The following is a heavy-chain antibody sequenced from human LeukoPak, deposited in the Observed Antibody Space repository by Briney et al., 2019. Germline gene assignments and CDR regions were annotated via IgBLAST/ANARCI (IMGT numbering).Heavy chain of an antibody. CDR2: VSGNGDAT. D-gene: IGHD6-13*01. J-gene: IGHJ4*02. CDR1: GFTFSSYA. CDR3: AKDIAAAVYY. Sequence: GGSLRLSCAASGFTFSSYAMNWVRQAPGKGLEWVSAVSGNGDATYYADSVKGRFTISRDNSKKTLYLQMNSLRAEDTAVYYCAKDIAAAVYYWGQGTLVTVSS. V-gene: IGHV3-23*01.